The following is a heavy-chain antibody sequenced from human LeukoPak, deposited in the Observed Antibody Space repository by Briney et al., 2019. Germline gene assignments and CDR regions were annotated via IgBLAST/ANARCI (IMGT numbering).Heavy chain of an antibody. J-gene: IGHJ4*02. CDR1: GFTFSRFG. V-gene: IGHV3-30*04. D-gene: IGHD6-13*01. Sequence: PGGSLRLSCGASGFTFSRFGIHWVRQAPGKGLEWVPVISYDGRNKHYADSVKGRFTISRDNSENTLFLQMNSLRAEDTAVYYCARGLPGGFVGFSSSWYPLDYWGQGALVTVSS. CDR2: ISYDGRNK. CDR3: ARGLPGGFVGFSSSWYPLDY.